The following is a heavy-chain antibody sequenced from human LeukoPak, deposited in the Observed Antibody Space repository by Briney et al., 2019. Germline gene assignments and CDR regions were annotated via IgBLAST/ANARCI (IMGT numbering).Heavy chain of an antibody. CDR1: GGSFEHYF. D-gene: IGHD3-10*01. V-gene: IGHV4-59*01. Sequence: SETLSLTCTVSGGSFEHYFWSWIRQPPGKGLEWIGYVYYSGSTDYSPSLKSRLTISADTSKNQFSLKLSSVTAADTAVYYCASHRRSRGSEYWGQGILVTVSS. CDR3: ASHRRSRGSEY. J-gene: IGHJ4*02. CDR2: VYYSGST.